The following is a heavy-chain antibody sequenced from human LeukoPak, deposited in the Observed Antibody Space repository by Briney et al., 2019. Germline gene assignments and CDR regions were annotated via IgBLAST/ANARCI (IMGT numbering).Heavy chain of an antibody. CDR3: AREVVGYYYYMDV. D-gene: IGHD1-26*01. CDR2: IYTSGST. Sequence: SQTLSLTCTVSGGSISSGTYYWSWIRQPAGKGLEWIGRIYTSGSTNYNPSLKSRVTISVDTSKDHFSLKLSSVTAADTAVYYCAREVVGYYYYMDVWGKGTTVTVSS. CDR1: GGSISSGTYY. J-gene: IGHJ6*03. V-gene: IGHV4-61*02.